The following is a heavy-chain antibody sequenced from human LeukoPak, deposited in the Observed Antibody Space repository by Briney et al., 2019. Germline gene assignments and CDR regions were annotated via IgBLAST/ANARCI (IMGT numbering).Heavy chain of an antibody. Sequence: GASVKVSCKASGYTFTGYYMHWVRQAPGQGLEWMGWMNPNSGNTGYAQKFQGRVTMTRNTSISTAYMELSSLRSEDTAVYYCARGYSYGQSWGQGTLVTVSS. CDR1: GYTFTGYY. D-gene: IGHD5-18*01. V-gene: IGHV1-8*02. CDR2: MNPNSGNT. CDR3: ARGYSYGQS. J-gene: IGHJ5*02.